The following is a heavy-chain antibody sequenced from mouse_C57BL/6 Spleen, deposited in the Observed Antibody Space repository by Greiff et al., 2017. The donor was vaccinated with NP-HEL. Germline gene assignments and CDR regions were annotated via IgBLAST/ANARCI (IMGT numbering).Heavy chain of an antibody. V-gene: IGHV3-6*01. CDR3: ARDEGGAMDY. J-gene: IGHJ4*01. Sequence: VQLQQSGPGLVKPSQSLSLTCSVTGYSITSGYYWNWIRQFPGNKLEWMGYISYDGSNNYNPSLKNRISITRDTSKNQFFLKLNSVTTEDTATYYCARDEGGAMDYWGQGTSVTVSS. CDR1: GYSITSGYY. CDR2: ISYDGSN.